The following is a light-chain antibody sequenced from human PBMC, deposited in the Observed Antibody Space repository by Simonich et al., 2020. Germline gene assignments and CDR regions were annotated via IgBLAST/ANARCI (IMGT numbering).Light chain of an antibody. CDR3: QQYNNWPPLT. J-gene: IGKJ4*01. CDR1: QSVSSN. Sequence: EIVMTQSTATLSVSQGERATLSCRASQSVSSNLAWYQQKPGQAPRLLIYGAYTRATGIPARFSGSWSGTEFTLTISSMQSEDFAVYYCQQYNNWPPLTFGGGTKVEIK. V-gene: IGKV3-15*01. CDR2: GAY.